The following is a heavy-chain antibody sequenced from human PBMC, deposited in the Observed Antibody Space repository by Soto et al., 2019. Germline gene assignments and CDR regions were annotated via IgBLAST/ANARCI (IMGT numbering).Heavy chain of an antibody. D-gene: IGHD4-17*01. CDR1: GFTFTNHW. CDR2: INSDESST. J-gene: IGHJ4*02. V-gene: IGHV3-74*01. CDR3: ARDYGDLPFDS. Sequence: EVQLVESGGGLVQPGGSLRLSCATSGFTFTNHWMHWVRQAPGKGLVWVSRINSDESSTTYADSVKGRFTISRDNAKNTLYLQMNSLRAEDTAVYYCARDYGDLPFDSWGQGTLVTVSS.